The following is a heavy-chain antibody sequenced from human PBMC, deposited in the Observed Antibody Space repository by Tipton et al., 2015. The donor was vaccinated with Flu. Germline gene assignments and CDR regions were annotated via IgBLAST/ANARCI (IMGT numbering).Heavy chain of an antibody. Sequence: TLSLTCTVSGGSISSGDYYWSWIRQPPGKGLEWIGYIYYSGSTYYNPSLKSRITISVDTSKNQFSLKLSSVTAADTAVYYCARPNSSGPFDVFDIWGQGTIVTVFS. D-gene: IGHD3-22*01. CDR1: GGSISSGDYY. J-gene: IGHJ3*02. V-gene: IGHV4-30-4*01. CDR3: ARPNSSGPFDVFDI. CDR2: IYYSGST.